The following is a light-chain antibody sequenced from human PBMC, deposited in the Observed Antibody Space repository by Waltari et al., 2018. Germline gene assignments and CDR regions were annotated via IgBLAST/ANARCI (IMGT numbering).Light chain of an antibody. J-gene: IGLJ3*02. CDR2: DVN. CDR3: CSYAGSAISV. CDR1: SSDVGTSNL. V-gene: IGLV2-23*02. Sequence: QSALTQPAALSVPPGPSITISCPGTSSDVGTSNLVSWYQQHPGKAPTLIIYDVNKRPSGVSNRFSGSKSGNTASLTISGLQAADEADYYCCSYAGSAISVFGGGTKVTVL.